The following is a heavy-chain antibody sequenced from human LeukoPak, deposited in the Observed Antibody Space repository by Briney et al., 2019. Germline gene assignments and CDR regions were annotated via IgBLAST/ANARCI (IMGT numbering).Heavy chain of an antibody. J-gene: IGHJ4*02. Sequence: GGSLRLSCAASGFTFSSYNMNWVRQAPGKGLEWVSSISSSSTYTYYADSVKGRFTISRDNAKNSLYLQMNSLRAEDTALYYCARGRGSEDYWGQGTLVTVSS. CDR1: GFTFSSYN. D-gene: IGHD1-26*01. V-gene: IGHV3-21*04. CDR3: ARGRGSEDY. CDR2: ISSSSTYT.